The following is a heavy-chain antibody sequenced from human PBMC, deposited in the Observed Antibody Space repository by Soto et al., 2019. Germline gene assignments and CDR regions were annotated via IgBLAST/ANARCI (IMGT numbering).Heavy chain of an antibody. J-gene: IGHJ4*02. D-gene: IGHD2-2*01. CDR3: ARVSYIVVVPAAMMGVFDY. CDR2: INHSGST. Sequence: PSETLSLTCAVYGGSFSGYYWSWIRQPPGKGLEWIREINHSGSTNYNPSLKSRVTISVDTSKNQFSLKLSSVTAADTAVYYCARVSYIVVVPAAMMGVFDYWDQGTLVTVSP. V-gene: IGHV4-34*01. CDR1: GGSFSGYY.